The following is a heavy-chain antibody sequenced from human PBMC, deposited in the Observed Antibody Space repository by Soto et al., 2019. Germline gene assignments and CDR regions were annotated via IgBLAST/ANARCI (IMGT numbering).Heavy chain of an antibody. CDR3: ALHYGSGSNYYYYGMDV. V-gene: IGHV1-69*12. D-gene: IGHD3-10*01. J-gene: IGHJ6*02. CDR2: IFPIFGTA. CDR1: GGTFSSYA. Sequence: QVQLVQSGAEVKKPGSSVKVSCKASGGTFSSYAISWVRQAPGQGLEWMGGIFPIFGTANYAQKFQGRVTITADESTSTAFMELSSLRSEDTAVYYCALHYGSGSNYYYYGMDVWGQGTTVTVSS.